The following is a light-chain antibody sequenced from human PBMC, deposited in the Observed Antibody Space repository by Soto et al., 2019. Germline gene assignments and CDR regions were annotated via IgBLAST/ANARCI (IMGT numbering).Light chain of an antibody. CDR3: QKYNGAPLT. CDR2: DAS. Sequence: DIQMTQSPSSLSASVGDRVTITCRASKGINIYLARYQQKAGKVPKLLIYDASTLQSGVPSRFSGSGSGTDFTLTISGLQPEDAATYHCQKYNGAPLTFGGGTKVEIK. J-gene: IGKJ4*01. V-gene: IGKV1-27*01. CDR1: KGINIY.